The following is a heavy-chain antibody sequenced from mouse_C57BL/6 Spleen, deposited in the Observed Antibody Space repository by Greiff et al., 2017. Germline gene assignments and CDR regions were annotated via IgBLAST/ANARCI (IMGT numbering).Heavy chain of an antibody. CDR1: GYTFTSYW. Sequence: QVQLQQPGAELVMPGASVKLSCKASGYTFTSYWMHWVKQRPGQGLEWIGEIDPSDSYTNYNQKFKGKSTLTVDKSSSTAYMQLSSLTSEDSAVYYCARGDYYGSSYEAMDYWGPGTSVTVSS. V-gene: IGHV1-69*01. CDR3: ARGDYYGSSYEAMDY. CDR2: IDPSDSYT. J-gene: IGHJ4*01. D-gene: IGHD1-1*01.